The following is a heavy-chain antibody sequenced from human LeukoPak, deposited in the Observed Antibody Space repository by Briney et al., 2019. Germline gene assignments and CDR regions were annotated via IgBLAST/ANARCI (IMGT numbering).Heavy chain of an antibody. CDR2: IWYDGNNK. CDR3: ARELGYCSSTSCYQYAFDI. D-gene: IGHD2-2*01. Sequence: GMSLRLSCAASGFTFSSYGMHWVRQAPGKGPEWVAVIWYDGNNKYYANSVKGRFIISRDNYKSTLYLQMNSLRAEDTAVYYCARELGYCSSTSCYQYAFDIWGQGTMVTVSS. V-gene: IGHV3-33*01. J-gene: IGHJ3*02. CDR1: GFTFSSYG.